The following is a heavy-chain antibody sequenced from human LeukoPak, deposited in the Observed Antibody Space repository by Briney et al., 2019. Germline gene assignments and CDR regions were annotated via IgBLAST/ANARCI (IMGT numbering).Heavy chain of an antibody. CDR3: ARSYYDSSGYMPH. J-gene: IGHJ4*02. CDR2: IYSGGSI. V-gene: IGHV3-66*01. CDR1: GFTVSSNY. D-gene: IGHD3-22*01. Sequence: GGSLRLSCAASGFTVSSNYMSWVRQAPGRGLEWVSVIYSGGSIYYADSVKGRFTISRDNSKNTLYLQMNSLRAEDTAVYYCARSYYDSSGYMPHWGQGTLVTVSS.